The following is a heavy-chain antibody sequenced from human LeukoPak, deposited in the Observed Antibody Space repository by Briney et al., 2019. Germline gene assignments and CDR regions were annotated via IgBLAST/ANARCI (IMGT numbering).Heavy chain of an antibody. J-gene: IGHJ6*03. CDR1: GGSISSGGYY. Sequence: SQTLSLTCTVSGGSISSGGYYWSWIRQHPGKGLEWIGYIYYSGSTYCNPSLKSRVTISVDTSKNQFSLKLSSVTAADTAVYYCARVYSVGWLRGYYYYMDVWGKGTTVTVSS. V-gene: IGHV4-31*03. CDR3: ARVYSVGWLRGYYYYMDV. D-gene: IGHD5-12*01. CDR2: IYYSGST.